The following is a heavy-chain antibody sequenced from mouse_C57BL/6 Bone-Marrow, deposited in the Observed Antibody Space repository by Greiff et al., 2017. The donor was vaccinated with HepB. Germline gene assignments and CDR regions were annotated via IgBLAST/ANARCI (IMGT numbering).Heavy chain of an antibody. V-gene: IGHV3-6*01. J-gene: IGHJ4*01. D-gene: IGHD1-1*01. CDR3: AREELLDYAMDY. CDR1: GYSITSGYY. CDR2: ISYDGSN. Sequence: EVQLVESGPGLVKPSQSLSLTCSVTGYSITSGYYWNWIRQFPGNKLEWMGYISYDGSNNYNPSLKNRISITRDTSKNQFFLKLNSVTTEDTATYYCAREELLDYAMDYWGQGTSVTVSS.